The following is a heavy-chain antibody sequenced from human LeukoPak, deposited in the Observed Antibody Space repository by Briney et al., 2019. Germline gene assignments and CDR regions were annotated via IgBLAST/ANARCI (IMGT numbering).Heavy chain of an antibody. Sequence: GGSLRLSCATSGFYFESYAMSWVRQAPGKGLEWVSGVSGSGASTYYADSVKGRFTISRDSSKNTLYLQLNSLRVEDTAVYYCARVYGSSNYYYDRYYYYMDVWGRGTTVTASS. D-gene: IGHD3-22*01. CDR3: ARVYGSSNYYYDRYYYYMDV. CDR1: GFYFESYA. V-gene: IGHV3-23*01. CDR2: VSGSGAST. J-gene: IGHJ6*03.